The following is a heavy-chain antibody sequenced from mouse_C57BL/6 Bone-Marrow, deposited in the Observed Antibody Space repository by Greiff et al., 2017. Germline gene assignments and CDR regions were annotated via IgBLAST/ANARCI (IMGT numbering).Heavy chain of an antibody. CDR1: GFTFSDYY. CDR2: ISNGGGST. D-gene: IGHD1-1*01. V-gene: IGHV5-12*01. Sequence: EVQLVESGGGLVQPGGSLKLSCAASGFTFSDYYMYWVRQTPEKRLEWVAYISNGGGSTYYPDTVKGRFTISRDNAKNTLYLQMSRLKSEDTAMYYCASLSSSFAYWGQGTLVTVSA. CDR3: ASLSSSFAY. J-gene: IGHJ3*01.